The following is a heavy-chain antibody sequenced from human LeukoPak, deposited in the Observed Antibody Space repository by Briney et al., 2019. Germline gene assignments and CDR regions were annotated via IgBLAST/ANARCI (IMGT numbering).Heavy chain of an antibody. CDR1: GHTFTRYY. Sequence: ASLKVSCKTSGHTFTRYYMQWVRQAPGHGLEWMGIINPISGATDYAQKFQGRVTMTRDTSTSTVYMELSSLRSEDTAMYYCARLPYRDGVAQDYWGQGTLVTVSS. CDR3: ARLPYRDGVAQDY. D-gene: IGHD3-16*02. J-gene: IGHJ4*02. V-gene: IGHV1-46*01. CDR2: INPISGAT.